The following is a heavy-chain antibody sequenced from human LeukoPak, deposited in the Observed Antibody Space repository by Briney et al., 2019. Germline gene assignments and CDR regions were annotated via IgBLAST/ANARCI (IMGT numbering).Heavy chain of an antibody. V-gene: IGHV4-34*01. J-gene: IGHJ4*02. CDR2: NNHSGST. D-gene: IGHD3-16*02. CDR3: ARGRGDYVWGSYRYGDYFDY. CDR1: GGSFSGYY. Sequence: SETLSLTCAVYGGSFSGYYWSWIRQPPGKGLEWIGENNHSGSTNHNPSLKSRVTISVDTSKNQFSLKLSSVTAADTAVYYCARGRGDYVWGSYRYGDYFDYWGQGTLVTVSS.